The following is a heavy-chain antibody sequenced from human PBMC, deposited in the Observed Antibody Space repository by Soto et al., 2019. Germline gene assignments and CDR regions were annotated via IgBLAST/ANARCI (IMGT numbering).Heavy chain of an antibody. Sequence: GGSLRLSCAASGFTFSSYGMHWVRQAPGNGLEWVAVISYDGSNKYYADSVKGRFTISRDNSKNTLYLQMNSLRAADAAVYYCAKDGEDIVVVVAATRGKYYYYMDVWGKGTTVTVSS. V-gene: IGHV3-30*18. CDR3: AKDGEDIVVVVAATRGKYYYYMDV. D-gene: IGHD2-15*01. CDR1: GFTFSSYG. CDR2: ISYDGSNK. J-gene: IGHJ6*03.